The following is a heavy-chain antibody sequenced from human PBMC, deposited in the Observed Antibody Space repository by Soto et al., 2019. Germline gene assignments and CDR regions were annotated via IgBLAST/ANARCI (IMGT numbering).Heavy chain of an antibody. CDR1: GGTFSSYA. CDR3: ARDFGPPQAFDI. Sequence: ASVKVSCKASGGTFSSYAISWVRQAPGQGLEWMGGIIPIFGTANYAQKFQGRVTITADESTSTAYMELSSLRSEDTAVYYCARDFGPPQAFDIWGQGTMVTVSS. CDR2: IIPIFGTA. V-gene: IGHV1-69*13. J-gene: IGHJ3*02. D-gene: IGHD3-10*01.